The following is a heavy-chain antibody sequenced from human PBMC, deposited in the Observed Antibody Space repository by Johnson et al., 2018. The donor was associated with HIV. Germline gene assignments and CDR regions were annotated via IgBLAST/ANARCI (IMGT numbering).Heavy chain of an antibody. Sequence: EVQLLESGGGLVKPGGSLRLSCAASGFIVSSNYMSWVLQAPGKGLEWVSVIYSGGSAYYTDSVKGRFTISRDTSKNTLYLQMNSLRPEDTAVYYCARDLTEGGYSSGYYAFDIWGQGTMVTVSS. CDR3: ARDLTEGGYSSGYYAFDI. J-gene: IGHJ3*02. V-gene: IGHV3-66*02. CDR2: IYSGGSA. CDR1: GFIVSSNY. D-gene: IGHD5-18*01.